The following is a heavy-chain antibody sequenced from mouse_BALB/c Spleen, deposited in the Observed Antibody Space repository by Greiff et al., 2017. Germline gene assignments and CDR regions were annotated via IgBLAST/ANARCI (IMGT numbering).Heavy chain of an antibody. D-gene: IGHD2-14*01. J-gene: IGHJ4*01. CDR2: ISSGGST. CDR3: ARDRYDEHYAMDY. CDR1: GFTFSSYA. Sequence: EVQLVESGGGLVKPGGSLKLSCAASGFTFSSYAMSWVRQTPEKRLEWVASISSGGSTYYPDSVKGPFTISRDNARNILYLQMSSLRSEDTAMYYCARDRYDEHYAMDYWGQGTSVTVSS. V-gene: IGHV5-6-5*01.